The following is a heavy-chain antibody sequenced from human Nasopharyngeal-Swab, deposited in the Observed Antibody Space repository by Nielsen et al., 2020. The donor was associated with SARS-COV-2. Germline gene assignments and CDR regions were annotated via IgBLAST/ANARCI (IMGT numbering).Heavy chain of an antibody. Sequence: GESLKISCAASGFTFSSYSMNWVRQAPGKGLEWVSSISSSSSYIYYADSVKGRFTISRDNAKNSLYLQMNSLRAEDTAVYYCASPPAAAGTVYYYYGMDVWGQGTTVTVSS. CDR3: ASPPAAAGTVYYYYGMDV. D-gene: IGHD6-13*01. CDR2: ISSSSSYI. CDR1: GFTFSSYS. V-gene: IGHV3-21*01. J-gene: IGHJ6*02.